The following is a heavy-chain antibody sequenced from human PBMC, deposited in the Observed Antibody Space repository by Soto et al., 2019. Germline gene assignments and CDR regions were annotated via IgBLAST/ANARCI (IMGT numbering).Heavy chain of an antibody. V-gene: IGHV1-69*12. Sequence: QVQLVQSGAEVKKPGSSVKVSCKASGGTFSSYAISWVRLAPGQGLEWRGGIIPIFGTANYVQKCRGRVTMTADESTSTAYRELSSLISEDTSVYYCARTTHVWYAIVSGYYNTENYYFDYWGQGTLVTVSS. CDR1: GGTFSSYA. D-gene: IGHD3-9*01. CDR3: ARTTHVWYAIVSGYYNTENYYFDY. J-gene: IGHJ4*02. CDR2: IIPIFGTA.